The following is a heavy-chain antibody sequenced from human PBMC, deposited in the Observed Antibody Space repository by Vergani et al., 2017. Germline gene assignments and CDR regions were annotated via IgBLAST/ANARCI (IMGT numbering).Heavy chain of an antibody. V-gene: IGHV1-18*04. D-gene: IGHD1-26*01. J-gene: IGHJ4*02. CDR2: FSAYNGNT. CDR3: AEDLGVGARLGDPQLIDY. CDR1: GYTFTSYG. Sequence: QVQLVQSGAEVKRPGASVKVSCKAFGYTFTSYGISWVRQAPGQGLEGMGWFSAYNGNTNSAQKLQGRFSMTTDTSTSTAYMGLRSLRSEDTAVYYCAEDLGVGARLGDPQLIDYWGQGTLVTVSS.